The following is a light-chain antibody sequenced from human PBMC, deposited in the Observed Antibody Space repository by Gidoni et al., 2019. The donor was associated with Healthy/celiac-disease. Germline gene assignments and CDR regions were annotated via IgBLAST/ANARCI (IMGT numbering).Light chain of an antibody. V-gene: IGKV3-11*01. Sequence: EIVLTQSPATLSLSPGERATLSCRASQSVSSYLAWYQQKPGQAPRLLNYDASNRATGIPARFSGSGSGTDFTLTISSLEPEDFAVYYCQQRSNWPPHFGGGTKVEIK. CDR2: DAS. CDR1: QSVSSY. CDR3: QQRSNWPPH. J-gene: IGKJ4*01.